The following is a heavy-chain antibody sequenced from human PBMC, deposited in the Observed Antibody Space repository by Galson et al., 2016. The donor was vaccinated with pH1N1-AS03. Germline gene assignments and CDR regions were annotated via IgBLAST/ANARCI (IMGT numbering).Heavy chain of an antibody. CDR3: ARSFLGETDD. J-gene: IGHJ4*02. V-gene: IGHV1-8*01. CDR1: GYTFTTYD. D-gene: IGHD3-16*01. CDR2: MTPNNGNT. Sequence: CKASGYTFTTYDINWGRQAAGQGLEWMGWMTPNNGNTGYAQRFQGRVTMTRNTSISTAYMELSGLQSEDTAVYYCARSFLGETDDWGQGTLVIVSS.